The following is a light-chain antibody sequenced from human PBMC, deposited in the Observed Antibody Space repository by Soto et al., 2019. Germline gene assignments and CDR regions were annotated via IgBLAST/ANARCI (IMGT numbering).Light chain of an antibody. CDR3: QSYDSSLSGAYV. CDR1: SSNIGAGYD. CDR2: GNS. J-gene: IGLJ1*01. Sequence: QSALTQPPSGSGAPGQRGTISCTGSSSNIGAGYDVHWYQQLPGTAPKLLIYGNSNRPSGVPDRFSGSKSGTSASLAITGLQAEDEADYYCQSYDSSLSGAYVFGTGTKVTVL. V-gene: IGLV1-40*01.